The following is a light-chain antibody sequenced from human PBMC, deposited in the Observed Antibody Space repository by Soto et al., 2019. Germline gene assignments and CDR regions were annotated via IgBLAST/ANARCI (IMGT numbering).Light chain of an antibody. CDR1: QGISNY. J-gene: IGKJ1*01. CDR3: QKYNSAPWT. V-gene: IGKV1-27*01. CDR2: VAS. Sequence: DIQMTQSPSSLSASVGDRVTITCRASQGISNYLAWYQQQPGKVPKLLIYVASTLQSGVPSRFSGSGSGTDFTFTISGLQPEDVATYYCQKYNSAPWTFGQGTKVEIK.